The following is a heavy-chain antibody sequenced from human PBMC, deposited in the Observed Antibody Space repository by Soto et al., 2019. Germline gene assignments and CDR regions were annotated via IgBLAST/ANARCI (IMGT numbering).Heavy chain of an antibody. V-gene: IGHV1-18*01. J-gene: IGHJ3*01. CDR1: GYMFIAYG. D-gene: IGHD5-12*01. CDR2: ISGYNGNT. CDR3: ARERSYGGYGGDFDV. Sequence: QVQLVQSGAEVKKPGASVKVSCKASGYMFIAYGISWVRQAPGQGLEWMGWISGYNGNTNNAQKFQGRVTMTAETLTSTAYMALRSLRSDDTAVYSCARERSYGGYGGDFDVWGQGTKVTVSS.